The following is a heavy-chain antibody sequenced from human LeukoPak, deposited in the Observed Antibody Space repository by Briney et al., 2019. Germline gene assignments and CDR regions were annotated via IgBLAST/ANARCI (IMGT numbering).Heavy chain of an antibody. Sequence: SETLSLTCTVSGGSISSSSYYWGWIRQPPGKGLEWIGSIYYSGCTYYNPSLKSRVTISVDTSKNQFSLKLSSVTAADTAVYYCARGGSGWYNFDYWGQGTLVTVSS. CDR3: ARGGSGWYNFDY. CDR2: IYYSGCT. J-gene: IGHJ4*02. D-gene: IGHD6-19*01. V-gene: IGHV4-39*01. CDR1: GGSISSSSYY.